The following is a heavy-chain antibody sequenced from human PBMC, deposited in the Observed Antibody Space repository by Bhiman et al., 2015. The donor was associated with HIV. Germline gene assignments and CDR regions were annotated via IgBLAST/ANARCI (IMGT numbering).Heavy chain of an antibody. D-gene: IGHD1-7*01. Sequence: EVQLVESGGGLVKPGGSLRLSCEASGFTFSSYSMTWVRQAPGKGLEWVSSITSSSRYIQYADSVKGRFTISRDNAKNSLYLQMNSLRAEDTAVFYCARDRPYNWNWGGYFYGLDVWGQGTTVTVSS. CDR1: GFTFSSYS. CDR2: ITSSSRYI. V-gene: IGHV3-21*02. J-gene: IGHJ6*02. CDR3: ARDRPYNWNWGGYFYGLDV.